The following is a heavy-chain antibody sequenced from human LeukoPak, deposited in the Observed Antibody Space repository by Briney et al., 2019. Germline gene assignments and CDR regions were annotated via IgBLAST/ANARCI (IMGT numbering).Heavy chain of an antibody. D-gene: IGHD4-23*01. J-gene: IGHJ4*02. Sequence: TGGSLRLSCAASGFTFSSYAMHWVRQAPGKGLEWVAVISYDGSNKYYADSVKGRFTISRDNSKNTLYLQMNSLRAEDTAVYYCARDHVGNYYFDYWGQGTLVTVSS. CDR3: ARDHVGNYYFDY. CDR1: GFTFSSYA. V-gene: IGHV3-30-3*01. CDR2: ISYDGSNK.